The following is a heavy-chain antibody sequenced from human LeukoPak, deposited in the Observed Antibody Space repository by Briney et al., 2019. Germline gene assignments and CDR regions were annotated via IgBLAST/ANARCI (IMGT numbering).Heavy chain of an antibody. CDR2: IYYSGST. D-gene: IGHD2-15*01. Sequence: SETLSLTCTVSGGSISSYYWSWIRQPPGKGLEWIGYIYYSGSTNYNPSLKSRVTISVDTSKNQFSLKLSSVTAADTAVYYCARDLYCSGGSCYSGFDPWGQGTLVTVSS. CDR1: GGSISSYY. CDR3: ARDLYCSGGSCYSGFDP. J-gene: IGHJ5*02. V-gene: IGHV4-59*01.